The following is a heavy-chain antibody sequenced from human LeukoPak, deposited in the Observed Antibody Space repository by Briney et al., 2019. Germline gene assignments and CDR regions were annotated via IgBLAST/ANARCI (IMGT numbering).Heavy chain of an antibody. CDR1: GLPIGDFA. V-gene: IGHV3-43*02. CDR3: ARESGKFDY. Sequence: GGSLRLSCVASGLPIGDFAMHWVRQAPGQGLEWVSLISGDGVSTFFTDSVKGRFSIPRDNSKNSLFLEMSSLRTEDTAMYYCARESGKFDYWGQGTLVAVSS. J-gene: IGHJ4*02. CDR2: ISGDGVST.